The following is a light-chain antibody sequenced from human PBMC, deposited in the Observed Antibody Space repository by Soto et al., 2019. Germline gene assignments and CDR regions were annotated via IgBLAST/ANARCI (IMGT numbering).Light chain of an antibody. CDR3: CSFAGRNTYV. CDR1: LSDVGGYNY. CDR2: DVN. Sequence: QSVLTQPPSVSGSPGQSVIISCTGTLSDVGGYNYVSWYQQHPTKAPKLIIDDVNKRPSGVPFRFSGSKSGNTASLTICGLRAEDEAADYFCSFAGRNTYVLGTGTKLTVL. V-gene: IGLV2-11*01. J-gene: IGLJ1*01.